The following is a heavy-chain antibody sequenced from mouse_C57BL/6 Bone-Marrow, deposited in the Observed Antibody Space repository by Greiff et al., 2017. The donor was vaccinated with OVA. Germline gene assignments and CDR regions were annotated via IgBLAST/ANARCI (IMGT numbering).Heavy chain of an antibody. CDR3: ASENWDEGFDY. D-gene: IGHD4-1*01. J-gene: IGHJ2*01. Sequence: VQLVESGAELAKPGASVKLSCKASGYTFTSYWMHWVKQRPGQGLEWIGYINPSSGYTKYNQKFKDKATLTADKSSSTAYMQLSSLTYEDSAVYYCASENWDEGFDYWGQGTTLTVSS. V-gene: IGHV1-7*01. CDR1: GYTFTSYW. CDR2: INPSSGYT.